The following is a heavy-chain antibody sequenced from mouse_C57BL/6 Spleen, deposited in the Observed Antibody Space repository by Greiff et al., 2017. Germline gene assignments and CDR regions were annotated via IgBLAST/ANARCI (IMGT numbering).Heavy chain of an antibody. CDR3: AREGTYYSNYVSFAY. J-gene: IGHJ3*01. CDR1: GYTFTDYY. D-gene: IGHD2-5*01. Sequence: VQLQQSGPELVKPGASVKISCKASGYTFTDYYMNWVKQSHGKSLEWIGDINPNNGGTSYNQKFKGKATLTVDKSSSTAYMELRSLTSEDSAVYYCAREGTYYSNYVSFAYWGQGTLVTVSA. V-gene: IGHV1-26*01. CDR2: INPNNGGT.